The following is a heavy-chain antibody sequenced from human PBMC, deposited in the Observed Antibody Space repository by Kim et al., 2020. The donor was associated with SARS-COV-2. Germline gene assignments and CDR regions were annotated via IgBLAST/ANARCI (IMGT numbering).Heavy chain of an antibody. J-gene: IGHJ5*02. CDR1: GYTFTSYG. CDR2: ISAYNGNT. V-gene: IGHV1-18*01. CDR3: ARDKGYGSGSYYNLGWFDP. Sequence: ASVKVSCKASGYTFTSYGISWVRQAPGQGLEWMGWISAYNGNTNYAQKLQGRVTMTTDTSTSTAYMELRSLRSDDTAVYYCARDKGYGSGSYYNLGWFDPWGQGTLVTVSS. D-gene: IGHD3-10*01.